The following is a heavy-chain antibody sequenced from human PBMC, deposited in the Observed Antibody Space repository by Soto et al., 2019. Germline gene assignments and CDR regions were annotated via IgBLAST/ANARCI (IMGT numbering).Heavy chain of an antibody. J-gene: IGHJ6*02. Sequence: SETLSLTCTVSGGSISSSSYYWGWIRQPPGKGLECIGSVYYSGSTYYNPSLKSRVTISVDTSKNQFSLKLSSVTAADTAVYYCARHPEHPAIYDTLTGYHGHYYYGIDVWGQGTTVT. CDR3: ARHPEHPAIYDTLTGYHGHYYYGIDV. V-gene: IGHV4-39*01. D-gene: IGHD3-9*01. CDR1: GGSISSSSYY. CDR2: VYYSGST.